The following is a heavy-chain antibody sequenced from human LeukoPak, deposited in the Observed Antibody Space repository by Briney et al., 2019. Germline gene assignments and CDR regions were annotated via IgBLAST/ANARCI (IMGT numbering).Heavy chain of an antibody. V-gene: IGHV3-33*06. Sequence: GSLRLSCAASGFTFSTYGMHWVRQPPGKGLEWVAVIWSDGTNRFYADSVKGRFTFSRDNSKNTLSLQMNSLRAEDTAIYYCVKERSPFDAFDIWGQGTMVTVSS. J-gene: IGHJ3*02. CDR2: IWSDGTNR. CDR1: GFTFSTYG. CDR3: VKERSPFDAFDI.